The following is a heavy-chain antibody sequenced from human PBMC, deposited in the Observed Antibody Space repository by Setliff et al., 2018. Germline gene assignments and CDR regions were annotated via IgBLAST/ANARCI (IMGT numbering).Heavy chain of an antibody. J-gene: IGHJ3*02. CDR3: ARMYDYVWGSPHAFDI. D-gene: IGHD3-16*01. CDR2: IFSNDEK. V-gene: IGHV2-26*03. CDR1: GFSLTTTGVS. Sequence: SGPTLVNPTQTLTLTCTISGFSLTTTGVSVAWLRQPPGKALEWLAHIFSNDEKSYSTSLKSRLTISKDTSKSQVVLTMTNMDPVDTATYYCARMYDYVWGSPHAFDIWGQGTMVTVSS.